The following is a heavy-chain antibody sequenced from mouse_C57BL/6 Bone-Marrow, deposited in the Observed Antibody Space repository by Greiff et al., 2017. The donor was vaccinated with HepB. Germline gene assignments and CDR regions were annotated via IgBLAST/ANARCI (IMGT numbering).Heavy chain of an antibody. V-gene: IGHV7-1*01. D-gene: IGHD1-1*01. CDR3: ARDAYYYGSSPYAMDY. CDR1: GFTFSDFY. CDR2: SRNKANDYTT. J-gene: IGHJ4*01. Sequence: EVKLMESGGGLVQSGRSLRLSCATSGFTFSDFYMEWVRQAPGKGLEWIAASRNKANDYTTVYSASVKGRFIVSRDTSQSILYLQMNALRAEDTAIYYCARDAYYYGSSPYAMDYWGQGTSVTVSS.